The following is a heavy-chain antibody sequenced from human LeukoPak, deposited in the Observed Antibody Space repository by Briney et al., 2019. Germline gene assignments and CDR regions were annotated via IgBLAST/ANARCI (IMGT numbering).Heavy chain of an antibody. Sequence: SETLSLTCAVYGGSFSGYYWSWIRQHPGKGLEWIGEINHSGSTNYNPSLKSRVTISVDTSKNQFSLKLSSVTAADTAVYYCARERDWGQGTLVTVSS. CDR1: GGSFSGYY. CDR3: ARERD. CDR2: INHSGST. V-gene: IGHV4-34*01. J-gene: IGHJ4*02.